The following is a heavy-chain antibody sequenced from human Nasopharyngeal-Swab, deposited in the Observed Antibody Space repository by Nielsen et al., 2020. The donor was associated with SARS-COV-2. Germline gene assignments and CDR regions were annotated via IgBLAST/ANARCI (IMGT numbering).Heavy chain of an antibody. CDR1: GGSISSSSYY. CDR3: ARGRPSCSGGSCYWGTNYYYGMDV. D-gene: IGHD2-15*01. Sequence: SETLSLTCTVSGGSISSSSYYWSWIRQPPGKGLEWIGEINHSGSTNYNPSLKSRVTISVDTSKNQFSLKLSSVTAADTAVYYCARGRPSCSGGSCYWGTNYYYGMDVWGQGTTVTVSS. J-gene: IGHJ6*02. V-gene: IGHV4-39*07. CDR2: INHSGST.